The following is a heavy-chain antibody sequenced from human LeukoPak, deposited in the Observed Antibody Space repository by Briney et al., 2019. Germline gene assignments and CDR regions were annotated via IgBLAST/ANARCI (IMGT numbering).Heavy chain of an antibody. V-gene: IGHV4-4*07. Sequence: SETLSLTCSVSGDFISGSYWSWIRQPAGEGLEWIGRIYTTGTANYNPSLTSRVTMSVDTSRKQLSLKLNSVTAADTAVYYCATVGGEGGFLHYWGQGILVAVSS. J-gene: IGHJ4*02. CDR1: GDFISGSY. CDR2: IYTTGTA. CDR3: ATVGGEGGFLHY. D-gene: IGHD7-27*01.